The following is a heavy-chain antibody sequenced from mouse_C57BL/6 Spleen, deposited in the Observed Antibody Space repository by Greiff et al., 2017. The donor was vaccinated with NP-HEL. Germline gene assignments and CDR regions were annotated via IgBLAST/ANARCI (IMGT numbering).Heavy chain of an antibody. V-gene: IGHV1-53*01. CDR2: INPSNGGT. CDR3: ARSYEGYAMDY. CDR1: GYTFTSYW. J-gene: IGHJ4*01. D-gene: IGHD2-3*01. Sequence: QVQLKQPGTELVKPGASVKLSCKASGYTFTSYWMHWVKQRPGQGLEWIGNINPSNGGTNYNEQFKSKATLTVDKSSSAAYMQLSSLTSEDAAVYYCARSYEGYAMDYWGQGTSVTVSS.